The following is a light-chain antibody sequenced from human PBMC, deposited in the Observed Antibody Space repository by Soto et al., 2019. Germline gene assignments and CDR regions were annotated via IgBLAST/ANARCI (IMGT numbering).Light chain of an antibody. Sequence: DIVMTQSPDSLAVSLGERATINCKSSQSVLYSSLHRNYLAWYQQRPGQPPKLLIYWASTRESGVPDRFSGSGAGTDFTLTITSLQAEDVAVYYCQQYESTPPTFGQGTKLEIK. J-gene: IGKJ2*01. V-gene: IGKV4-1*01. CDR3: QQYESTPPT. CDR2: WAS. CDR1: QSVLYSSLHRNY.